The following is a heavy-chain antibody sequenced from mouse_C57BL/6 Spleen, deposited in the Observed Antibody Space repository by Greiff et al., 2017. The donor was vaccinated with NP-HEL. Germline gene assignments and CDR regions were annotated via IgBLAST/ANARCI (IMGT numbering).Heavy chain of an antibody. V-gene: IGHV1-72*01. CDR2: IDPNSGGT. Sequence: QVQLKQPGAELVKPGASVKLSCKASGYTFTSYWMHWVKQRPGRGLEWIGGIDPNSGGTKYNEKFKSKATLTVDKPSSTAYMQLSSLTSEDSAVYYCARGYYYGSLYAMDYWGQGTSVTVSS. D-gene: IGHD1-1*01. CDR1: GYTFTSYW. J-gene: IGHJ4*01. CDR3: ARGYYYGSLYAMDY.